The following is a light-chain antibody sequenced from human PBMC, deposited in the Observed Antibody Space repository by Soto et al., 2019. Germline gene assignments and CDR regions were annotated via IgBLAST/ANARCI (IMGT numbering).Light chain of an antibody. CDR1: QSVSSSY. CDR2: GAS. Sequence: EIVLTQSPGNLSLSPGERATLSCRASQSVSSSYLAWYQQKPGQAPRLLIYGASSRATGIPDRFSGSGSGTDFTLTISRLEPEDFAVYYCQQYGSSPRTFGQGTKVEIK. V-gene: IGKV3-20*01. J-gene: IGKJ1*01. CDR3: QQYGSSPRT.